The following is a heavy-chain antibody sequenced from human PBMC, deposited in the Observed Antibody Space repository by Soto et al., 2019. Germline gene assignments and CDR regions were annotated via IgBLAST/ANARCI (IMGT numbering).Heavy chain of an antibody. D-gene: IGHD2-15*01. CDR2: IYYSGST. V-gene: IGHV4-59*01. Sequence: LEILSLTCTVSGGSISSYYWSWIRQPPGKGLEWIGYIYYSGSTNYNPSLKSRVTISVDTSKNQFSLKLSSVTAADTAVYYCASGNVVVAATRDAFDIWGQGTMVTVSS. CDR1: GGSISSYY. J-gene: IGHJ3*02. CDR3: ASGNVVVAATRDAFDI.